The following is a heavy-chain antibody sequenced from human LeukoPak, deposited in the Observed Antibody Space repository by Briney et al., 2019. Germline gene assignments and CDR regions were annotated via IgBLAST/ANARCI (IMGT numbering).Heavy chain of an antibody. V-gene: IGHV3-48*03. D-gene: IGHD2-2*01. J-gene: IGHJ4*02. CDR3: ARDHCSSTSCYLSAYYFDY. CDR1: GFTFSSYE. Sequence: GGSLRPSCAASGFTFSSYEMNWVRQAPGKGLEWVSYISSSDSTIYYADSVKGRFTISRDNAKNTLYLQMNSLRAEDTAVYYCARDHCSSTSCYLSAYYFDYWGQGTLVTVSS. CDR2: ISSSDSTI.